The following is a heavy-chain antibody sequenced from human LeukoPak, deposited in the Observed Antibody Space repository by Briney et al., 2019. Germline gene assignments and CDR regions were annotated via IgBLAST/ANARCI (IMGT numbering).Heavy chain of an antibody. CDR1: VFTVSSNY. V-gene: IGHV3-53*04. Sequence: SLRLSCAASVFTVSSNYMSWVRQAPGKGLDGVSVSYSGGSTYYADSVKGRFTISRHNSKNTLYLQTNSLRPEDTAVCYLAKRLYSSSWYYDYWGQGTLV. CDR2: SYSGGST. J-gene: IGHJ4*02. D-gene: IGHD6-13*01. CDR3: AKRLYSSSWYYDY.